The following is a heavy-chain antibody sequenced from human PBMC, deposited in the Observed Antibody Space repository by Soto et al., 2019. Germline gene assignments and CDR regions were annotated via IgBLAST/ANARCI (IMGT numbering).Heavy chain of an antibody. D-gene: IGHD2-15*01. Sequence: QVQLVQSGAEVKKPGASVKVSCRASGYTFASYAMHWVRQAPGQRLEWMGWINAGSGHTKYSQKFQGRVTITRDTYAIPAYMELSSLRSEDTAVYYCARGSRQAAIEDYFYYDMDVWGQGTTVTVSS. J-gene: IGHJ6*02. CDR2: INAGSGHT. CDR3: ARGSRQAAIEDYFYYDMDV. CDR1: GYTFASYA. V-gene: IGHV1-3*01.